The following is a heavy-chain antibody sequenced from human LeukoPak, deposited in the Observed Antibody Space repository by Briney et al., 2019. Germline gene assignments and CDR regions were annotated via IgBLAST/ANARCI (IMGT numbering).Heavy chain of an antibody. V-gene: IGHV4-34*01. J-gene: IGHJ3*02. CDR2: INHSGST. CDR3: ARAEDSSGYYRAFDI. CDR1: GGSFSGYY. Sequence: SETLSLTCAVYGGSFSGYYWSWIRQPLGKGLEWIGEINHSGSTNYNPSLKSRVTISVDTSKNQFSLKLSSVTAADTAVYYCARAEDSSGYYRAFDIWGQGTMVTVSS. D-gene: IGHD3-22*01.